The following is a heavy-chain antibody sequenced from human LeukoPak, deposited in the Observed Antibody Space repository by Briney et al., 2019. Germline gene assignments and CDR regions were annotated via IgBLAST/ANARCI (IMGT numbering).Heavy chain of an antibody. V-gene: IGHV3-23*01. CDR1: GFSFTSYA. CDR3: AKVPGYSSGWYWFDP. Sequence: PGGSLRLSCAASGFSFTSYAMSWARQAPGKGLEWVSAISGSGGSTYYADSVKGRFTISRDNSKNTLYLQMNSLRAEDTAVYYCAKVPGYSSGWYWFDPWGQGTLVTVSS. D-gene: IGHD6-19*01. J-gene: IGHJ5*02. CDR2: ISGSGGST.